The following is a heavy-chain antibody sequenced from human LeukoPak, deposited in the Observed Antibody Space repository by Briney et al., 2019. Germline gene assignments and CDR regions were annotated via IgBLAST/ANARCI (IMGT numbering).Heavy chain of an antibody. CDR2: INHSGST. CDR3: ARRPRKNSALDV. CDR1: GGSFSGYY. J-gene: IGHJ6*04. V-gene: IGHV4-34*01. D-gene: IGHD2/OR15-2a*01. Sequence: SETLSLTCAVYGGSFSGYYWSWIRQPPGKGLEWIGEINHSGSTNYNPSLKSRVTISVDTSKNQFSLKLSPVTAADTAVYYCARRPRKNSALDVWGKGTTVTVSS.